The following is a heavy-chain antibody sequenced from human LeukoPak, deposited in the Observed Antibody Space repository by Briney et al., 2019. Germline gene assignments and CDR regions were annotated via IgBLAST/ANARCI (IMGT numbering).Heavy chain of an antibody. J-gene: IGHJ4*02. CDR2: ISYDGSNK. CDR1: GFTFSSYG. CDR3: AKDPFDY. V-gene: IGHV3-30*18. Sequence: GGSLRLSCAASGFTFSSYGMHWVRQAPGKGLEWVAVISYDGSNKYYADSVKGRFTISRDNSKNTLYLQMNSLRAEDTAVYYCAKDPFDYWGQGTLVTVSS.